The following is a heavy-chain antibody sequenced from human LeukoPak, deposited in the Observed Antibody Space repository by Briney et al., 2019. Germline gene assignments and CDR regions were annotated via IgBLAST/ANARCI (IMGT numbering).Heavy chain of an antibody. Sequence: PSETLSLTCTVSGVSISSSSYYWGWIRQPPGKGLEWIGGIYYSGSTYYNPSLKSEVTISVDTYKNQFPLKLSSVTAADTAVYYCARVTYYGSGRPWAFDIWGQGIMVTVSS. CDR1: GVSISSSSYY. J-gene: IGHJ3*02. D-gene: IGHD3-10*01. CDR3: ARVTYYGSGRPWAFDI. CDR2: IYYSGST. V-gene: IGHV4-39*06.